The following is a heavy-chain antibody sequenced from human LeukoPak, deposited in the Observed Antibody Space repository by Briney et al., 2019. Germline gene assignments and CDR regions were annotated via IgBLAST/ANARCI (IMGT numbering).Heavy chain of an antibody. Sequence: SETLSLTCAVSGGSISSSNWWSWVRQPPGKGLEWIGEIYHSGSTNYNPSLKSRVTISVDKSKNQFSLKLSSVTAADTAVYYCARVHCRSTSCYYFDYWGQGTLVTVSS. CDR2: IYHSGST. V-gene: IGHV4-4*02. CDR3: ARVHCRSTSCYYFDY. CDR1: GGSISSSNW. D-gene: IGHD2-2*01. J-gene: IGHJ4*02.